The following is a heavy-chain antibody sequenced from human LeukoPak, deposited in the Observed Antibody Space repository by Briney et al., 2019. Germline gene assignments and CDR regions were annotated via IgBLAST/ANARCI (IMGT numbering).Heavy chain of an antibody. V-gene: IGHV4-31*03. J-gene: IGHJ3*02. CDR1: GGSISSGGYY. CDR2: IYYSGST. D-gene: IGHD3-10*01. CDR3: ARGLWFREDDAFDI. Sequence: SETLSLTCTVSGGSISSGGYYWSWIRQHPGKGLEWIGYIYYSGSTYYNPSLKSRVTISVDTSKNQFSLKLSSVTAADTAVYYCARGLWFREDDAFDIWGQGTMVTVSS.